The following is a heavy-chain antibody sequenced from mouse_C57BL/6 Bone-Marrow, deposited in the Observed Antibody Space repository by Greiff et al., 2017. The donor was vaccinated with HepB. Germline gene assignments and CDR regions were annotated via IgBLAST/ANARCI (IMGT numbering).Heavy chain of an antibody. Sequence: VQLKESGPGLVKPSQSLSLTCSVPGYSITSGYYWNWIRQFPGNKLEWMGYISYDGSNNYNPSLKNRISITRDTSKNQFFLKLNSVTTEDTATYYCARTDYYYGSSFFAYWGQGTLVTVSA. V-gene: IGHV3-6*01. CDR3: ARTDYYYGSSFFAY. CDR1: GYSITSGYY. D-gene: IGHD1-1*01. J-gene: IGHJ3*01. CDR2: ISYDGSN.